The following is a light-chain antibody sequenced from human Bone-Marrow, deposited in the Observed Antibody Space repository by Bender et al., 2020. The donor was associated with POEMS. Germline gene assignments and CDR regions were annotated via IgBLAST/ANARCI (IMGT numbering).Light chain of an antibody. CDR1: ASNIDGTY. CDR2: GYN. Sequence: QSVLTQPPSASGTPGQRVTISCSTSASNIDGTYVNWYQQFPGTAPKLLIYGYNNRPSGVPDRFSGSKSGTSASLAITGLQAEDEGDYYCQSYDNSLGGWVFGGGTKLTVL. CDR3: QSYDNSLGGWV. V-gene: IGLV1-40*01. J-gene: IGLJ3*02.